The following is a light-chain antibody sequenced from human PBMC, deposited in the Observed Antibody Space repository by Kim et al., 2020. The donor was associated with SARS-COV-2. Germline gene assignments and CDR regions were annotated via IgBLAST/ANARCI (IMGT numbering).Light chain of an antibody. CDR3: QAWDSSTALV. CDR2: QDS. V-gene: IGLV3-1*01. J-gene: IGLJ3*02. CDR1: KLGDKY. Sequence: VSQGQTASITCSGDKLGDKYACWYQQKPGQSPVLVIYQDSKRPSGIPERFSGSNSGNTATLTISGTQAMDEADYYCQAWDSSTALVFGGGTQLTVL.